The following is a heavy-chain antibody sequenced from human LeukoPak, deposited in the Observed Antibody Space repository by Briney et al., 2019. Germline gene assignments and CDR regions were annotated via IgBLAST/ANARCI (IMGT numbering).Heavy chain of an antibody. J-gene: IGHJ6*02. CDR3: AKGRKSYYYGMDV. Sequence: GGSLRLSCAASGFTFSSFAMSWVRQAPGKGLEWDSGISGSGGSTYYADSVKGQFTISRDNSKNTLYLQMNSLRAEDTAVYHCAKGRKSYYYGMDVWGQGTTVTVSS. CDR1: GFTFSSFA. CDR2: ISGSGGST. V-gene: IGHV3-23*01.